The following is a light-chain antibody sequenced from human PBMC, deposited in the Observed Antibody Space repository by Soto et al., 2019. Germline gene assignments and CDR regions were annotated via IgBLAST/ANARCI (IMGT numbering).Light chain of an antibody. V-gene: IGKV3D-15*01. J-gene: IGKJ4*01. CDR1: PSVNIY. CDR2: GAS. CDR3: QQYDDWLRLT. Sequence: EIVMTQSPATLSVSPGERATLSCRASPSVNIYLAWYQQKPGQAPRLLIFGASYRATGIPARFSGSGSGTEFNLTISSLQSEDFAVYFCQQYDDWLRLTFGGGTKVDIK.